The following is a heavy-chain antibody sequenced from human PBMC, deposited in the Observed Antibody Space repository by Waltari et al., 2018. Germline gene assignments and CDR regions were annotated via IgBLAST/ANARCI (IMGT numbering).Heavy chain of an antibody. Sequence: QVQLVQSGAAVKKPGDSVKVSCKASGYTFTSYGISWVRQATGQGLEWMGWVSAYNGNTNYAQKLQGRVTMTTDTSTSTAYMELRSLRSDDTAVYYCARDAIAVAGKQPYDYWGQGTLVTVSS. V-gene: IGHV1-18*01. D-gene: IGHD6-19*01. CDR1: GYTFTSYG. CDR2: VSAYNGNT. CDR3: ARDAIAVAGKQPYDY. J-gene: IGHJ4*02.